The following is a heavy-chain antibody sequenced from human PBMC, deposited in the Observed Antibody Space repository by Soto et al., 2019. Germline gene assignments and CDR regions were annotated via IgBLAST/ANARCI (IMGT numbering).Heavy chain of an antibody. J-gene: IGHJ6*02. Sequence: QVQLVQSGTEVKKPGSSVKVSCTASGGTLSSYAIIWVRQAPGQGLEWLGGIIPIFSTPHYAQQFHDRVTITADKSTSTAYMELSSLRSEDTAIYFCARVNYEGFSELLRSYYGLDVWGQGTTVTVSS. D-gene: IGHD3-3*01. CDR2: IIPIFSTP. V-gene: IGHV1-69*06. CDR3: ARVNYEGFSELLRSYYGLDV. CDR1: GGTLSSYA.